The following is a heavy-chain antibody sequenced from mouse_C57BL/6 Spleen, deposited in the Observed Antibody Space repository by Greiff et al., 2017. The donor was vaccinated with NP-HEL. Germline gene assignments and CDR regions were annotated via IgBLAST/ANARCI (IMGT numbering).Heavy chain of an antibody. D-gene: IGHD2-5*01. CDR1: GFTFTDYY. J-gene: IGHJ4*01. CDR3: ARPSYYSNYYAMDY. V-gene: IGHV7-3*01. Sequence: EVKVVESGGGLVQPGGSLSLSCAASGFTFTDYYMSWVRQPPGKALEWLGFIRNKANGYTTEYSASVKGRFTISRDNSQSILYLQMNALRAEDSATYYCARPSYYSNYYAMDYWGQGTSVTVSS. CDR2: IRNKANGYTT.